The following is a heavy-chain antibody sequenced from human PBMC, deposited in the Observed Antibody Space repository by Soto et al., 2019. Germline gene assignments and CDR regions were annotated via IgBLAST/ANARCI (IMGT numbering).Heavy chain of an antibody. D-gene: IGHD2-2*01. CDR3: PHSPWTGTKAYFDY. Sequence: QITLKESGPTLVKPTQTLTLTCTFSGFSLSTSGVGVGWIRQPPGKALEWLALIYWDDDRRYSPSLESRLTITKDTSKNQVILTMTDVDPVDTATYYCPHSPWTGTKAYFDYWGQGTLVTVSS. CDR1: GFSLSTSGVG. V-gene: IGHV2-5*02. CDR2: IYWDDDR. J-gene: IGHJ4*02.